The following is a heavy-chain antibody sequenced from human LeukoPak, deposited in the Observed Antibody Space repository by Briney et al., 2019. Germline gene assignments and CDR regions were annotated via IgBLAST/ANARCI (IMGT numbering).Heavy chain of an antibody. V-gene: IGHV3-53*04. D-gene: IGHD5-24*01. CDR2: IYSDGSV. CDR1: GFTFSSYS. J-gene: IGHJ6*02. Sequence: GGSLRLSCAASGFTFSSYSMIWVRQAPGKGLDWVSVIYSDGSVHYADSVKGRFTISGHNSKDTVYLQMNSLRPEDTAVYYCAREARDSQGLPYGMDVWGQGTTVTVSS. CDR3: AREARDSQGLPYGMDV.